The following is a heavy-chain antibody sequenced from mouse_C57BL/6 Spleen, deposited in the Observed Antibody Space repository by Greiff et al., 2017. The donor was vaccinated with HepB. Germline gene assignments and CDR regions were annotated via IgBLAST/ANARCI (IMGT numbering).Heavy chain of an antibody. J-gene: IGHJ2*01. Sequence: EVQLQQSGAELVRPGASVKLSCTASGFNIKDDYMHWVKQRPEQGLEWIGWIDPENGDTEYASKFQGKATITADTSSNTAYLQLSSLPSEDTAVYYCTRWLLPSGFDYWGQGTTLTVSS. CDR1: GFNIKDDY. D-gene: IGHD2-3*01. V-gene: IGHV14-4*01. CDR2: IDPENGDT. CDR3: TRWLLPSGFDY.